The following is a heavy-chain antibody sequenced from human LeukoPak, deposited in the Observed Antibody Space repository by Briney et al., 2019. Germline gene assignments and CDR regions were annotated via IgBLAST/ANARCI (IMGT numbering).Heavy chain of an antibody. V-gene: IGHV4-34*01. J-gene: IGHJ4*02. CDR1: GGSFRGYY. D-gene: IGHD2-2*01. Sequence: SETLSLTCAVYGGSFRGYYWSWIRQPPGKGLKWIGEINHSGSTNYNPSLKSRVTISLDTSMKKFSLKLNSVTAADTAVYYCASTERCSTTCPLDYWGQGTLVTVSS. CDR3: ASTERCSTTCPLDY. CDR2: INHSGST.